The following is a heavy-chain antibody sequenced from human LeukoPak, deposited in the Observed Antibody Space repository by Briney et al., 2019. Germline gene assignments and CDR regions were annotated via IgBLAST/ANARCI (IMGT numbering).Heavy chain of an antibody. D-gene: IGHD3-22*01. V-gene: IGHV1-2*06. J-gene: IGHJ3*01. CDR1: GYTFTGYY. CDR3: ARDRGLRDSSGRD. CDR2: VNPNSGGT. Sequence: GASVKVSCKASGYTFTGYYMHWVRQAPGQGLEWMGRVNPNSGGTNYAQKFQGRVTMTRDTSISTAYTELSRLRSDDTAVYYCARDRGLRDSSGRDWGQGTMVTVSS.